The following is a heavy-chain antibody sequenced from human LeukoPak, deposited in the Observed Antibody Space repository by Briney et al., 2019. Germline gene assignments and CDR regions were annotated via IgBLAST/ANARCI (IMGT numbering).Heavy chain of an antibody. CDR3: AKDHAIATKGVGS. Sequence: GGSLRLSCAASGFTFSSYAMSWVRQAPGKGLEWVSAIRGSGSTTDYADSVKGRFTISRDNSKRTLYLQMNSLRAEDTAVYYCAKDHAIATKGVGSWGQGTLVTVSS. CDR1: GFTFSSYA. J-gene: IGHJ4*02. CDR2: IRGSGSTT. D-gene: IGHD1-1*01. V-gene: IGHV3-23*01.